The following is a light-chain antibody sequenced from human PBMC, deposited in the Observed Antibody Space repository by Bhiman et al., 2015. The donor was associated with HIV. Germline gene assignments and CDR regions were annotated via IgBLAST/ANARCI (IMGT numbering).Light chain of an antibody. CDR1: SSNIGAGYD. CDR2: GNN. Sequence: QSVLTQPPSVSGAPGQRVTISCTGSSSNIGAGYDVHWYQHLPGTAPKLLIYGNNIRPSGVPDRFSGSKSGTSASLAITGLQTGDEADYYCGTWHSALSGGGVFGTGTRVTVL. J-gene: IGLJ1*01. CDR3: GTWHSALSGGGV. V-gene: IGLV1-40*01.